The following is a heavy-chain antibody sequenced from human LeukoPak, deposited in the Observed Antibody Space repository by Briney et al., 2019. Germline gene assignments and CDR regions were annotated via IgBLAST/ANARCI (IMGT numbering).Heavy chain of an antibody. CDR3: ARSDWPYYFDY. J-gene: IGHJ4*02. CDR1: GHTITRYG. V-gene: IGHV1-18*01. Sequence: DSVNVSCKASGHTITRYGISWVGQAPGQGLDWMGWISAYNGNTNYAQKLHGRVTMTTDTSTSTAYMELRSLRSDDTAVYYCARSDWPYYFDYWGQGTLITVSS. D-gene: IGHD2-21*02. CDR2: ISAYNGNT.